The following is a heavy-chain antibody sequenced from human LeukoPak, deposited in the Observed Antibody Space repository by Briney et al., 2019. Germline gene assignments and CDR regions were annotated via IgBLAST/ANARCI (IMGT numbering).Heavy chain of an antibody. D-gene: IGHD3-10*02. Sequence: GGSLRLSCAASGFTVSSNYVNWVRQAPGKGLEWVSYISSSGSTIYYADSVKGRFTISRDNAKNSLYLQMNSLRAEDTAVYYCAELGITMIGGVWGKGTTVTISS. CDR2: ISSSGSTI. V-gene: IGHV3-48*03. CDR3: AELGITMIGGV. J-gene: IGHJ6*04. CDR1: GFTVSSNY.